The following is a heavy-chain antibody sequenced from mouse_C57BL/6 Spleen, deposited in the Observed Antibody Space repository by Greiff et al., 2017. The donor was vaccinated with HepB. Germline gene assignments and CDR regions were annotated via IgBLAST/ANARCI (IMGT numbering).Heavy chain of an antibody. CDR3: TRRGAYYGSLYFDY. J-gene: IGHJ2*01. CDR1: GFTFSDAW. CDR2: IRNKANNHAT. Sequence: EVMLVESGGGLVQPGGSMKLPCAASGFTFSDAWMDWVRQSPEKGLEWVAEIRNKANNHATYYGESLKGRFTISRDDSKSSVYMQMNSLRAEDTGIYSCTRRGAYYGSLYFDYWGQGTTLTVSS. D-gene: IGHD1-1*01. V-gene: IGHV6-6*01.